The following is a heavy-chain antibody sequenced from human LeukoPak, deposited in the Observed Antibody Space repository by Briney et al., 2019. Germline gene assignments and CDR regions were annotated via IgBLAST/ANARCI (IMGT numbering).Heavy chain of an antibody. CDR3: ARGKPAAT. V-gene: IGHV3-30-3*01. Sequence: GGSLRLSCAASGFTFSSYAMPWVRPAPGKGLEWVAVISYDGSNKYYADSVKGRFTISRDNSKNTLYLQMNSLRAEDTAVYYCARGKPAATWGQGTLVTVSS. D-gene: IGHD2-2*01. J-gene: IGHJ5*02. CDR1: GFTFSSYA. CDR2: ISYDGSNK.